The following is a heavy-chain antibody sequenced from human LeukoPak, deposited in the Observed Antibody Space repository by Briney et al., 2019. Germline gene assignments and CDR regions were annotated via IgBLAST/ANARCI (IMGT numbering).Heavy chain of an antibody. CDR2: ISYDGSNK. CDR3: ASTGRYSGSYHKDY. J-gene: IGHJ4*02. V-gene: IGHV3-30*04. Sequence: GRSLRLSCAASGFTFDDYAMHWVRQAPGKGLEWVAVISYDGSNKYYADSVKGRFTISRDNSKNTLYLQMNSLRAEDTAVYYCASTGRYSGSYHKDYWGQGTLVTVSS. CDR1: GFTFDDYA. D-gene: IGHD1-26*01.